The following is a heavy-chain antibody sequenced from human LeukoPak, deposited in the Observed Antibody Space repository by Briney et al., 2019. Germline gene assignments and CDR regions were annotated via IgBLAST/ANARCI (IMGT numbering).Heavy chain of an antibody. V-gene: IGHV3-30*18. J-gene: IGHJ5*02. CDR2: ISYDGSNK. CDR1: GFTFSSYG. CDR3: AKELRGYSYGLRNNWFDP. Sequence: PGRSLRLSCAASGFTFSSYGMHWVRQAPGKGLEWVAVISYDGSNKYYADSVKGRFTISRDNSKNTLYPQMNSLRAEDTAVYYCAKELRGYSYGLRNNWFDPWGQGTLVTVSS. D-gene: IGHD5-18*01.